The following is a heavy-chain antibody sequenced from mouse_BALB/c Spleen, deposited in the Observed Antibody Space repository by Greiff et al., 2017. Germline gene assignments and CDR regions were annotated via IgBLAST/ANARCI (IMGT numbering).Heavy chain of an antibody. J-gene: IGHJ1*01. CDR2: INPSTGYT. Sequence: QVQLQQSGAELAKPGASVKMSCKASGYTFTSYWMHWVKQRPGQGLEWIGYINPSTGYTEYNQKFKDKATLTADKSSSTAYMQLSSLTSEDSAVYYCARSVYGNYYWYFDVWGAGTTVTVSS. CDR3: ARSVYGNYYWYFDV. V-gene: IGHV1-7*01. D-gene: IGHD2-1*01. CDR1: GYTFTSYW.